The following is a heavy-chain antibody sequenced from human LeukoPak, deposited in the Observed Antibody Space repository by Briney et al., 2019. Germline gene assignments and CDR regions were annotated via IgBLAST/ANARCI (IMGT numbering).Heavy chain of an antibody. D-gene: IGHD3-3*01. CDR3: AKERNPTEYYDFWSGYLNY. CDR2: ISGSGGST. Sequence: GGSLRLSCAASGFTFSSYAMSWVRQAPGKGLEWVSAISGSGGSTYYADSVKGRFTISRDNSKSTLYLQMNSLRAEDTAVYYCAKERNPTEYYDFWSGYLNYWGQGTLVTVSS. J-gene: IGHJ4*02. CDR1: GFTFSSYA. V-gene: IGHV3-23*01.